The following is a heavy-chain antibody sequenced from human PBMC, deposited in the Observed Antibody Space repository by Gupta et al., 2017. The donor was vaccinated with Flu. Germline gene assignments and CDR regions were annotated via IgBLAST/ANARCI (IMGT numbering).Heavy chain of an antibody. J-gene: IGHJ4*02. CDR3: TRLNFYDGSGYYNDF. CDR2: SKNRATSYTT. V-gene: IGHV3-72*01. D-gene: IGHD3-22*01. CDR1: GFPLCDQH. Sequence: EVQLVESGGGLVQPGGSLRLSCVVSGFPLCDQHLDWVRQAPGKGLEWIGRSKNRATSYTTVYAASVEGRFTFSRDDSKNSVNLQMNSLKTEDTAVYYCTRLNFYDGSGYYNDFWGQGTLVAVSS.